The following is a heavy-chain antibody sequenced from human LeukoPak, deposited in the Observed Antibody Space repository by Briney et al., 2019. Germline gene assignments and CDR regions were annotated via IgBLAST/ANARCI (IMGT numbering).Heavy chain of an antibody. V-gene: IGHV3-30*04. CDR3: ARGIPVEFDY. CDR1: GFTFSNYA. D-gene: IGHD1-1*01. Sequence: PGGSLRLSCAASGFTFSNYAMHWVRQAPGKGLEWVAVIVFDGSNKFYADSVKGRFTISRDNSKNTLYLQMNSLRAEDTAVYYCARGIPVEFDYWGQGTLVTVSS. CDR2: IVFDGSNK. J-gene: IGHJ4*02.